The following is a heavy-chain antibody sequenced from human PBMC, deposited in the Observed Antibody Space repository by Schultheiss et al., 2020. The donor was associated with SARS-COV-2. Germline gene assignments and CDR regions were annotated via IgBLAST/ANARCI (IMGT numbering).Heavy chain of an antibody. CDR3: TNTAVAGRYYYYGMDV. CDR2: TKNKTNRGTT. CDR1: GFTFGDYA. D-gene: IGHD6-19*01. Sequence: GESLKISCTASGFTFGDYAMSWFRQAPGKGLEWVGFTKNKTNRGTTEYAASVKGRSTISRDDSKSIAYLQMNSLKTEDTAVYYYTNTAVAGRYYYYGMDVWGQGTTVTVSS. J-gene: IGHJ6*02. V-gene: IGHV3-49*03.